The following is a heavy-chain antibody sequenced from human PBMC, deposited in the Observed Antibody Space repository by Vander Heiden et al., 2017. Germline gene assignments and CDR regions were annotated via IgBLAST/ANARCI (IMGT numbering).Heavy chain of an antibody. CDR3: TRGGWLPGDY. Sequence: EVPLLASGGGLVPPGGPLTLSCAASGLPFSGSAMHWVRQASGKGLEWVGRIRSKANSYATAYAASVKGRFTISRDDSKNTAYLQMNSLKTEDTAVYYCTRGGWLPGDYWGQGTLVTVSS. D-gene: IGHD5-12*01. V-gene: IGHV3-73*02. CDR1: GLPFSGSA. J-gene: IGHJ4*02. CDR2: IRSKANSYAT.